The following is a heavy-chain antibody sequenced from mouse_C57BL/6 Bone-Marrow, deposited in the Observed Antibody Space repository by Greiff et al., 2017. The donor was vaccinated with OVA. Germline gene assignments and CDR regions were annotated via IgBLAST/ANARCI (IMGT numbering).Heavy chain of an antibody. CDR3: ARHHRSGAWFAD. CDR1: GFSLTSYG. V-gene: IGHV2-6-1*01. CDR2: IWSDGST. J-gene: IGHJ3*01. D-gene: IGHD3-2*02. Sequence: QVQLKESGPGLVAPSQSLSITCTVSGFSLTSYGVHWVRQPPGKGLEWLVVIWSDGSTTYNSALKSRLSISKDHSKSQVFLKMNSLQTDETAKYDGARHHRSGAWFADWGKGTMVTVAA.